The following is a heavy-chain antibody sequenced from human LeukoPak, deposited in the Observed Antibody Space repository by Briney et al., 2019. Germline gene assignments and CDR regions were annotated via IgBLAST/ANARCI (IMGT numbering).Heavy chain of an antibody. CDR2: INHSGST. CDR1: GGSFSGYY. CDR3: ATGSGWYPRTIGD. Sequence: SETLSLTCAVYGGSFSGYYWSWIRQPPGKGLEWIGEINHSGSTNYNPSLKSRVTISVDTSKNQFSLKLSSVTAADTAVYYCATGSGWYPRTIGDWGQGTLVTVSS. J-gene: IGHJ4*02. D-gene: IGHD6-19*01. V-gene: IGHV4-34*01.